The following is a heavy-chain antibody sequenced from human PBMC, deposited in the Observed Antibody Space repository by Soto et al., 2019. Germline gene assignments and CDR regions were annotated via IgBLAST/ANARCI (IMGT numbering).Heavy chain of an antibody. V-gene: IGHV1-8*01. CDR2: MNPKSGGT. Sequence: QVQLVQSGAEVKSPGASVKVSCKASGYTFTSYDINWVRQATGQGFEWMGWMNPKSGGTRYIQKFQGRVTMTRDTSISTAYMELSSLTSEDTAVYYCARGPTGIIDYWGQGTLVTVSS. J-gene: IGHJ4*02. CDR3: ARGPTGIIDY. CDR1: GYTFTSYD.